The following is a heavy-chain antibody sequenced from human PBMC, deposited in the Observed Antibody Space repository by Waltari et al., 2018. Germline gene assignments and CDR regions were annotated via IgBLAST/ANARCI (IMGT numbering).Heavy chain of an antibody. J-gene: IGHJ5*02. CDR2: INTNTGNP. CDR3: ARADSSSWYDWFDP. V-gene: IGHV7-4-1*02. D-gene: IGHD6-13*01. CDR1: GYTFTSYA. Sequence: QVQLVQSGSELKKHGASVKVSCKASGYTFTSYAMHLVRQAPGQGLEWMGWINTNTGNPTYAQCFTGRFVFSLDTSVSTAYLQISSLKAEDTAVYYCARADSSSWYDWFDPWGQGTLVTVSS.